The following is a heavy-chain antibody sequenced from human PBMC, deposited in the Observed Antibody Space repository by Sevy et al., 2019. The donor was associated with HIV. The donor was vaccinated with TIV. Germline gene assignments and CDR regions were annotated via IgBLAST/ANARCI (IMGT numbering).Heavy chain of an antibody. D-gene: IGHD2-15*01. J-gene: IGHJ4*02. CDR3: GCYSGSIDY. CDR1: GFTFSSYW. Sequence: GGSLRLSCAASGFTFSSYWMSWVRQAPGKGLEWVANIKQDGSEKYYVDSVKGRFTISRDNAKISLYLQMNSLRAEDTAVYYCGCYSGSIDYWGQGTLVTVSS. V-gene: IGHV3-7*01. CDR2: IKQDGSEK.